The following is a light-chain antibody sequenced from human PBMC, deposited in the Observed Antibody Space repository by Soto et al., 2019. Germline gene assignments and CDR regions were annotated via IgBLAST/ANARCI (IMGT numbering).Light chain of an antibody. J-gene: IGKJ1*01. Sequence: IEMTQSPATLSVSLGERATLSCRASQSISSKLAWYQRRPGQAPRLLIYDASTRASGVPARFSGSGSGTAFTLTISSLQSEDFAVYYCQQYNNWPPWTFGQGTKVEIK. V-gene: IGKV3-15*01. CDR2: DAS. CDR3: QQYNNWPPWT. CDR1: QSISSK.